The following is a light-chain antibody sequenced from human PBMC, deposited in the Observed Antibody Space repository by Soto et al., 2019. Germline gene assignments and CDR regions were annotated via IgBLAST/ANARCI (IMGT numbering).Light chain of an antibody. J-gene: IGKJ1*01. CDR1: QSVSSY. Sequence: DIQVTQSPSSLSASVGDTVTITCLASQSVSSYFSWYQQKPGEAPNLLIYAASRLQSGVPSRFSGSGSGTYFTLTISGLQREDFATYYCQQSYSRVTFGQGTKVDIK. CDR3: QQSYSRVT. CDR2: AAS. V-gene: IGKV1-39*01.